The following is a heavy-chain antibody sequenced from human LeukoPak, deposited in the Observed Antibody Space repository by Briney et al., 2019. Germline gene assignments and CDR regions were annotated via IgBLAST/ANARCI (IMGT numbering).Heavy chain of an antibody. CDR1: GGSIRSHS. Sequence: SETLSLTCSVSGGSIRSHSWTWLRQPPGTGLEWTGFIDDSGSSNYNPSLKSRVTISADPSTNHFSLNLTSVTAADTAVYFCARDHPVADWAPDIWGRGTRVTGSS. J-gene: IGHJ3*02. CDR2: IDDSGSS. CDR3: ARDHPVADWAPDI. V-gene: IGHV4-59*11. D-gene: IGHD3-9*01.